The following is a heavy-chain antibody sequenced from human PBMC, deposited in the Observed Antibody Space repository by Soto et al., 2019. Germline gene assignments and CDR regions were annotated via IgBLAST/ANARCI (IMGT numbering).Heavy chain of an antibody. CDR2: IRSKAYGGTT. CDR3: TRSRVVVTAQRYYGMDV. Sequence: GGSLRLSCTASGFTFGDYAMSWFRQAPGKGLEWVGFIRSKAYGGTTEYAASVKGRFTISRDDSKSITYLQMNSLKTEDTAVYYCTRSRVVVTAQRYYGMDVWGQGTTVTVSS. J-gene: IGHJ6*02. D-gene: IGHD2-21*02. CDR1: GFTFGDYA. V-gene: IGHV3-49*03.